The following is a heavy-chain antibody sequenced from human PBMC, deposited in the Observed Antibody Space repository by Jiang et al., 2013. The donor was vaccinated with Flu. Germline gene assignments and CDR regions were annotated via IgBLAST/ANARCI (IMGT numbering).Heavy chain of an antibody. D-gene: IGHD3-22*01. J-gene: IGHJ6*02. CDR3: VRDNSAYYYDLGDYSYGMDV. CDR1: GYTFTSYG. Sequence: SGAEVKKPGAAVKVSCKASGYTFTSYGINWVRQAPGQGLEWLGRISANKGNTNHAQKVQGRVTMTTETSTTTAYMELRSLRSDDTAVYYCVRDNSAYYYDLGDYSYGMDVVGPRDHGHRLL. CDR2: ISANKGNT. V-gene: IGHV1-18*04.